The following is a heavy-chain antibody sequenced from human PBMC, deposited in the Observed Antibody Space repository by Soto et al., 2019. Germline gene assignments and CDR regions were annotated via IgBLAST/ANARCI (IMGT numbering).Heavy chain of an antibody. CDR3: VRQSSVVVVPAIYYYGMDV. V-gene: IGHV5-51*01. Sequence: ESLKISCKASGYSFINYCIGWVRQMPGKGLEWMGIICPGDSDTRYSPSFQGQFTISADKSISTAYLQWSSLKASDTAMYYCVRQSSVVVVPAIYYYGMDVWGQGTTVSVSS. CDR2: ICPGDSDT. J-gene: IGHJ6*02. CDR1: GYSFINYC. D-gene: IGHD2-2*01.